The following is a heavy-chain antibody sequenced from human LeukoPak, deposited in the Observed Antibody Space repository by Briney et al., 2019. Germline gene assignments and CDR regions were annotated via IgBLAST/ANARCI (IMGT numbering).Heavy chain of an antibody. CDR3: AKAFGTNGYYQLPIDF. D-gene: IGHD3-22*01. CDR1: GFTFSSYG. Sequence: PGGSLRLSCAASGFTFSSYGMHWVRQAPGKGLEWVAFIRYDGSNKYYADSVKGRSTISRDNSRNTLYLQLNGLRAEDTARYYCAKAFGTNGYYQLPIDFWGQGTVVTVSS. V-gene: IGHV3-30*02. CDR2: IRYDGSNK. J-gene: IGHJ4*02.